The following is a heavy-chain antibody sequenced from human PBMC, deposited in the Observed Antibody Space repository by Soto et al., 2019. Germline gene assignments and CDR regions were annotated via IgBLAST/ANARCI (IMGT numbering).Heavy chain of an antibody. CDR2: ISSDGTTI. V-gene: IGHV3-48*03. Sequence: GGSLRLSCEASGLTISKFEMTWVRQAPGKGLEWVSSISSDGTTIYYADSVKGRFTISRDNDKNSLYLQMNSLKGEDTATYYCVRVGVVARPYWGQGTPVTVSS. J-gene: IGHJ4*02. D-gene: IGHD2-21*01. CDR1: GLTISKFE. CDR3: VRVGVVARPY.